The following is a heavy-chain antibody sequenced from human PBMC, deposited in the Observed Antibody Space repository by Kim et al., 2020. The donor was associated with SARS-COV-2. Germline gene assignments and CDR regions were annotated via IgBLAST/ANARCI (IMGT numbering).Heavy chain of an antibody. J-gene: IGHJ4*02. V-gene: IGHV1-3*01. Sequence: SQKFQGRVTITRDTSASTAYMELSSLRSEDTAVYYCARAASGYSSGWYDYWGQGTLVTVSS. CDR3: ARAASGYSSGWYDY. D-gene: IGHD6-19*01.